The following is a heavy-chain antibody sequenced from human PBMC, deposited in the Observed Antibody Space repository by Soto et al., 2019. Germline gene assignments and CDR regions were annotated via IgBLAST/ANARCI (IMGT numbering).Heavy chain of an antibody. D-gene: IGHD2-15*01. V-gene: IGHV4-59*01. Sequence: SETLSLTCTVSGGSISSYYWSWIRQPPGKGLEWIGYIYYSGSTNYNPSLKSRVTISVDTSKNQFSLKLSSVTAADTAVYYCARVPLGYCSGGSCYGYYYYMDVWGKGTTVTVSS. J-gene: IGHJ6*03. CDR3: ARVPLGYCSGGSCYGYYYYMDV. CDR1: GGSISSYY. CDR2: IYYSGST.